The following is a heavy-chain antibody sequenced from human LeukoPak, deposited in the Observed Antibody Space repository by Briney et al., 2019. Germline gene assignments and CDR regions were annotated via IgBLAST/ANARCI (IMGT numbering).Heavy chain of an antibody. D-gene: IGHD4-17*01. Sequence: PSETLSLTCTVSGGSISSYYWSWIRQPPGKGLEWIGYVYYSGTTNYNPSLRSRVSISLDTSKNQFSLKLRSVTAADTAVYYCASHDYGDFFDYWGQGTLVTVSS. CDR1: GGSISSYY. V-gene: IGHV4-59*01. CDR3: ASHDYGDFFDY. J-gene: IGHJ4*02. CDR2: VYYSGTT.